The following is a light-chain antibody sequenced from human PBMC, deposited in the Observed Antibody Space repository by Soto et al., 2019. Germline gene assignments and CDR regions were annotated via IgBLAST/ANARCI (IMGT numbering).Light chain of an antibody. V-gene: IGKV3-15*01. Sequence: EIVMTQSPATLSVSPGERATLSCRASQSVSSNLAWYQQKPGQAPRLLIYGASTRATGIPARFSGSGSGTEFTHPFSSLPSEDFAVYSCQPYNSGPALYTFGQGTKLEIK. J-gene: IGKJ2*01. CDR3: QPYNSGPALYT. CDR1: QSVSSN. CDR2: GAS.